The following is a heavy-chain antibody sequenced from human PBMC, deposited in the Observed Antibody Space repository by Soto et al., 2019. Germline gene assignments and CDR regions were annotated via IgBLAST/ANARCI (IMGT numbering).Heavy chain of an antibody. J-gene: IGHJ4*02. CDR3: AKDRGGEFTSSRYFDY. CDR1: GFGFSSYA. Sequence: EMQLLVSGGGLAQPGGSLRLSCAASGFGFSSYAMSWVRQAPGKGLEWVSGITPGGGTTNYADSVKGRFTISRDNSNNTLYLETNSLRFEDTAIYYCAKDRGGEFTSSRYFDYWGQGTLVTVSS. D-gene: IGHD3-16*01. V-gene: IGHV3-23*01. CDR2: ITPGGGTT.